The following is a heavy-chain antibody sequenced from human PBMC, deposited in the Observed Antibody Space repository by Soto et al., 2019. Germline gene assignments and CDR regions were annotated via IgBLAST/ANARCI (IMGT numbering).Heavy chain of an antibody. V-gene: IGHV1-69*01. Sequence: QVQLVQSGAEVTQPGSLVKVSCKASGGTFSSYAISCVRQAHGHGLEWMGWIIPIFGTANYAQKFQCRVTITADESTRTAYMDLSRLRSEDTAVYYCAPWPTVTTPAYYYDYVMDVWGQGTTVPVSS. D-gene: IGHD4-4*01. J-gene: IGHJ6*02. CDR2: IIPIFGTA. CDR3: APWPTVTTPAYYYDYVMDV. CDR1: GGTFSSYA.